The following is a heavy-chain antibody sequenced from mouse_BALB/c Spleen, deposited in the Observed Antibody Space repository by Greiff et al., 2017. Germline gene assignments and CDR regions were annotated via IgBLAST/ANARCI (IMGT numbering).Heavy chain of an antibody. Sequence: EVKVEESGGGLVQPGGSLRLSCATSGFTFTDYYMSWVRQPPGKALEWLGFIRNKANGYTTEYSASVKGRFTISRDNSQSILYLQMNTLRAEDSATYYCARDERGNYVGIYAMDYWGQGTSVTVSS. V-gene: IGHV7-3*02. CDR2: IRNKANGYTT. CDR3: ARDERGNYVGIYAMDY. CDR1: GFTFTDYY. J-gene: IGHJ4*01. D-gene: IGHD2-1*01.